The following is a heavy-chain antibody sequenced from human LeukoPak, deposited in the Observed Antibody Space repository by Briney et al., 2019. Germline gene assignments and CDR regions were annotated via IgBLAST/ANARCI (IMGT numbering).Heavy chain of an antibody. CDR2: IYHTGST. Sequence: SETLSLTCAVSGDSISTKNWWSWVRQPPGKGLEWIGEIYHTGSTNYTPSLKSRVTISLDKSKNQFSLKLSSGTAADTAVYYCARDSGLLTGHYNDAFDIWGQGTMVTVSS. V-gene: IGHV4-4*02. CDR1: GDSISTKNW. CDR3: ARDSGLLTGHYNDAFDI. D-gene: IGHD3-9*01. J-gene: IGHJ3*02.